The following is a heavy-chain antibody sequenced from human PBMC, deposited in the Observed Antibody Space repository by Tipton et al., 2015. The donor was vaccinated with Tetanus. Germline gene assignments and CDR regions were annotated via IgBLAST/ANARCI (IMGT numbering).Heavy chain of an antibody. J-gene: IGHJ4*02. D-gene: IGHD5-12*01. CDR1: GASISSYY. CDR3: ARVRRGATTDLDY. V-gene: IGHV4-59*12. CDR2: ISNSGAT. Sequence: TLSLTCTVAGASISSYYWSWIRQPPGKGLEWVGYISNSGATNYNPSLKSRVTMSLDTSKNQFSLKLSSVTAADTAVYYCARVRRGATTDLDYWGQGTLVTVSS.